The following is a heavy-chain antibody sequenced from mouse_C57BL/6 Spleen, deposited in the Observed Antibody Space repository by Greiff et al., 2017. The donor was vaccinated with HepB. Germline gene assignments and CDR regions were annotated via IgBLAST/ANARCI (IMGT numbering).Heavy chain of an antibody. CDR1: GYSITSGYY. V-gene: IGHV3-6*01. J-gene: IGHJ4*01. CDR2: ISYDGSN. CDR3: ARGVLLPNYYAMDY. Sequence: LQESGPGLVKPSQSLSLTCSVTGYSITSGYYWNWIRQFPGNKLEWMGYISYDGSNNYNPSLKNRISITRDTSKNQIFLKLTSVTTEDTATYYCARGVLLPNYYAMDYWGQGTSVTVSS. D-gene: IGHD5-1*01.